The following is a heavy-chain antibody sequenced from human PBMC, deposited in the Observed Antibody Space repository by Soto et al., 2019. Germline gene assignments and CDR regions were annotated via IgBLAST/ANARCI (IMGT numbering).Heavy chain of an antibody. D-gene: IGHD6-19*01. V-gene: IGHV3-21*01. CDR1: GFTFTSYT. CDR3: ARRIAVGVAHMDA. CDR2: VSVSSGYI. J-gene: IGHJ6*02. Sequence: VGSLRLACAASGFTFTSYTMNWVRQAPGKGLEWVSSVSVSSGYIYYADSVKGRFTISRDNAKNSLFLQMNSLRAEDTAVYYCARRIAVGVAHMDAWGQGTTVTVSS.